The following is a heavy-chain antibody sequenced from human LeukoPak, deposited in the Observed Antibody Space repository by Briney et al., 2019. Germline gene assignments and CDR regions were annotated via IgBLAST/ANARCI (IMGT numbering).Heavy chain of an antibody. CDR3: AKGHTTVTRHVDY. Sequence: PGGSLRPSCAASGFTFSSYSMQWVRQAPGKGLEWVAIISYDGTYQFYTDSLKGRFTISRDNSKNTVYLQMNSLRPDDTAVYYCAKGHTTVTRHVDYWGQGTLVTVSS. D-gene: IGHD4-17*01. CDR2: ISYDGTYQ. V-gene: IGHV3-30*18. J-gene: IGHJ4*02. CDR1: GFTFSSYS.